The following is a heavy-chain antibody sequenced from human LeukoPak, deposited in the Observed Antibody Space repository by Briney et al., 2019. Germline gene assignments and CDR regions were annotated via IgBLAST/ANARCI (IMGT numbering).Heavy chain of an antibody. CDR3: ASTYYDFWSGYPYYMDV. J-gene: IGHJ6*03. D-gene: IGHD3-3*01. Sequence: SETLSLTCAVYGGSFSDYYWSWIRQPPGKGLEWIGEVNHSGSTNYNPSLKSRVTISVDTSKNQFSLKLSSVTAADTAVYYCASTYYDFWSGYPYYMDVWGKGTTVTVSS. CDR1: GGSFSDYY. V-gene: IGHV4-34*01. CDR2: VNHSGST.